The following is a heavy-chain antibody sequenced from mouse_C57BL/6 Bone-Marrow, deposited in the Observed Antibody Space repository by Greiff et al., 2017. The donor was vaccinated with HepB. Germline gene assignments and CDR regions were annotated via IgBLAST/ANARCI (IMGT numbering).Heavy chain of an antibody. D-gene: IGHD2-2*01. CDR2: IWSGGST. J-gene: IGHJ3*01. Sequence: VKLKESGPGLVQPSQSLSITCTVSGFSLTSYGVHWVRQSPGKGLEWLGVIWSGGSTDYNAAFISRLSISKGNSKSQVFFKMNSLQADDTAIYYCARKDGGYAWFAYWGQGTLVTVSA. V-gene: IGHV2-2*01. CDR1: GFSLTSYG. CDR3: ARKDGGYAWFAY.